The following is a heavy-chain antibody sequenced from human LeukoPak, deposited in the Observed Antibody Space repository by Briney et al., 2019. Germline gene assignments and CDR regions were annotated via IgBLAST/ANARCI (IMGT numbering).Heavy chain of an antibody. Sequence: GGSLRLSCAASGFIVGNNYVTWVRQAPGKGLEWVSSIYGGGATYYADSVRGRFTVSRDISKNTLYLQMNGLRTEDTAMYYCARDAPQVPAAGVLASWGQGTLVTVSS. J-gene: IGHJ5*02. D-gene: IGHD6-13*01. V-gene: IGHV3-53*01. CDR3: ARDAPQVPAAGVLAS. CDR2: IYGGGAT. CDR1: GFIVGNNY.